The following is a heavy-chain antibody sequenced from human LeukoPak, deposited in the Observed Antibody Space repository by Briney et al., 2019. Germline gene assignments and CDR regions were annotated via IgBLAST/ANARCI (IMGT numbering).Heavy chain of an antibody. V-gene: IGHV3-74*01. CDR3: ARELGYTAMAATDY. CDR2: INTDGSST. J-gene: IGHJ4*02. Sequence: GGSVRLSCAASGFTFSSYWMHWVRQAPGKGLVWVSRINTDGSSTSYADSVKGRFTISRDNAKNTLYLQMNSLRAEDTAVYYCARELGYTAMAATDYWGQGTLVTVSS. D-gene: IGHD5-18*01. CDR1: GFTFSSYW.